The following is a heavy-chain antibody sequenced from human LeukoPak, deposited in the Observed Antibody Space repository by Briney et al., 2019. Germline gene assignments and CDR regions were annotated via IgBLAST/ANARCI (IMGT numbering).Heavy chain of an antibody. CDR3: AKGLFSGYDKYLDS. CDR2: ISSTSSDI. J-gene: IGHJ4*02. Sequence: PGGSLRLSCVASGFAFETYTVNWVRQAPGKGLEWVSFISSTSSDINYADSVRDRFTISRDNAKNSLFLQMDSLRVEDTAVYYCAKGLFSGYDKYLDSWGQGTLVTVSS. V-gene: IGHV3-21*04. D-gene: IGHD5-12*01. CDR1: GFAFETYT.